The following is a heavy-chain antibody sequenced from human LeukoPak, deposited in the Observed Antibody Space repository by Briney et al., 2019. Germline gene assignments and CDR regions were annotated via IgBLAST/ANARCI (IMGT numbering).Heavy chain of an antibody. CDR3: ARGLVGGVTRGYGDYGVGGYYFDY. Sequence: SETLSLTCTVSGGSISSSSYYWGWIRQPPGKGLEWIGSIYYSGSTYYKSSLKSRVTVSVGTSKNQFSLKLSSVTAADTAVYYCARGLVGGVTRGYGDYGVGGYYFDYWGQGTLVTVSS. CDR1: GGSISSSSYY. J-gene: IGHJ4*02. V-gene: IGHV4-39*07. CDR2: IYYSGST. D-gene: IGHD4-17*01.